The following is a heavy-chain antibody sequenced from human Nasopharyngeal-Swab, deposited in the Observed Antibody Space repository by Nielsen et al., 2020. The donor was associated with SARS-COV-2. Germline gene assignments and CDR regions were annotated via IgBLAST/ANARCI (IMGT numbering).Heavy chain of an antibody. CDR1: GFTFTDYY. V-gene: IGHV3-7*01. CDR2: INQDGSEK. Sequence: GESLKISCAASGFTFTDYYMTWVRQAPGKGLEWVSHINQDGSEKYYVDSMKGRFTISRDNAKNSVYLQINSLRAEDTALYFCARDGYSYDFSSYYMDVWGKGTTVTVSS. D-gene: IGHD5-18*01. J-gene: IGHJ6*03. CDR3: ARDGYSYDFSSYYMDV.